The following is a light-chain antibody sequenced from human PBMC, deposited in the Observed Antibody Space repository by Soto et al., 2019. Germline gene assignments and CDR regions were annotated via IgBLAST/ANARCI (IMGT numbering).Light chain of an antibody. V-gene: IGKV1-9*01. J-gene: IGKJ2*01. CDR2: AAS. Sequence: IQLTQSPSSLSASVGDRVTITCRASQGISSYLAWYQQKPGKAPKLLIYAASTLQSGVPSRFSGSGSGTDFTLTISRLEPEDFAVYYCQQYGSSPLPFGQGTKLEIK. CDR1: QGISSY. CDR3: QQYGSSPLP.